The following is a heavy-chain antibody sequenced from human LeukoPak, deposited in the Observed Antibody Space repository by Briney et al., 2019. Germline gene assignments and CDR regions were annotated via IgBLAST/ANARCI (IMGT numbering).Heavy chain of an antibody. J-gene: IGHJ3*02. V-gene: IGHV4-59*01. D-gene: IGHD3-22*01. CDR1: GGSIISYY. Sequence: KPSETLSLTCSVSGGSIISYYWSWIRQPPGKGLEWIGYIYYNGNTNYNPSLKSRVTISVDTSKNQFSLELSSVTAADTAVYYCARPVAYYDSSGYFLVGAFDIWGQGTMVTVSS. CDR2: IYYNGNT. CDR3: ARPVAYYDSSGYFLVGAFDI.